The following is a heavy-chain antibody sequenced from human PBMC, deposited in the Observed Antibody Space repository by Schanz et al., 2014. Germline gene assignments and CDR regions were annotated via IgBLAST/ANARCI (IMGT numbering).Heavy chain of an antibody. CDR3: ARDVGGSFGQHY. D-gene: IGHD1-26*01. V-gene: IGHV3-7*03. Sequence: EVQLVESGGGLVQPGGSLRLSCAASGFTFSAYWMTWVRQAPGKGLDWVGIIKPDGSEKFYVDSVKGRFTISRDNAKNVMYLHLNSLSADDTAVSYSARDVGGSFGQHYWGQGALVTVSS. J-gene: IGHJ4*02. CDR1: GFTFSAYW. CDR2: IKPDGSEK.